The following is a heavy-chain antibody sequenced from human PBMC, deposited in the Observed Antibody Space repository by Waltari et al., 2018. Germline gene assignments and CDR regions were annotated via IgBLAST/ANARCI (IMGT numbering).Heavy chain of an antibody. CDR2: ISGSGGST. V-gene: IGHV3-23*01. CDR3: AKDKYYYYYGMDV. Sequence: EVQLLESGGGLVQPGGSLRLSCAASGFTFSSYAMSWVRQAQGKGLEWVSAISGSGGSTYYADSVKGRFTISRDNSKNTLYLQMNSLRAEDTAVYYCAKDKYYYYYGMDVWGQGTTVTVSS. J-gene: IGHJ6*02. CDR1: GFTFSSYA.